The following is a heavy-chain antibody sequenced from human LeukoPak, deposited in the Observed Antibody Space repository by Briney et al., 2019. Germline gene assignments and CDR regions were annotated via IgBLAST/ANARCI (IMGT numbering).Heavy chain of an antibody. CDR1: GGSISSGSYY. CDR2: INYSGRA. V-gene: IGHV4-39*01. CDR3: AKRGRGWAFDI. Sequence: HSETLSLTCTLSGGSISSGSYYGGWVRQPPRKGLDWIGSINYSGRAYYNPSLKTRVTISVHTSNYHFSLKLSSVAATDTAVYYCAKRGRGWAFDIWGQGTMVTVSS. J-gene: IGHJ3*02. D-gene: IGHD3-10*01.